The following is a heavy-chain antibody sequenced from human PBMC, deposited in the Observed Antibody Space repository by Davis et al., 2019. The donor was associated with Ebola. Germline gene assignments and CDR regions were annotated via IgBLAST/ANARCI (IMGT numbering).Heavy chain of an antibody. CDR2: ISSSCSTI. Sequence: GGSLRLSCAASGFTFSDYYMSWIRQAPGKGLEWVSYISSSCSTIYYADSVKGRFTISRDNAKNSLYLQMNSLRAEDTAVYYCARDAASTYCGGDCYDYWGQGTLVTVSS. V-gene: IGHV3-11*01. D-gene: IGHD2-21*01. J-gene: IGHJ4*02. CDR1: GFTFSDYY. CDR3: ARDAASTYCGGDCYDY.